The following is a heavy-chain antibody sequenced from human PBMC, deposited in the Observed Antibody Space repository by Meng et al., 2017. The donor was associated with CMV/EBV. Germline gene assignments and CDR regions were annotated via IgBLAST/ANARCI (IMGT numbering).Heavy chain of an antibody. V-gene: IGHV3-23*01. CDR1: GFTFSSYA. CDR2: ISGSGGST. J-gene: IGHJ3*02. Sequence: GESLKISCAASGFTFSSYAMSWVRQAPGKGLEWVSAISGSGGSTYYADSVKGRFTISRDNSKSTLYLQMNSLRAEDTAVYYCAKTGTGSIAADAFDIWGQGTMVTVSS. D-gene: IGHD6-25*01. CDR3: AKTGTGSIAADAFDI.